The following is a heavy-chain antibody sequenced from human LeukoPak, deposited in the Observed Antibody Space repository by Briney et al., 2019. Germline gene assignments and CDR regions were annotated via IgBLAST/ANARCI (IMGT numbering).Heavy chain of an antibody. D-gene: IGHD3-3*01. J-gene: IGHJ6*03. CDR3: AREEEGIFGVVNYYYMDV. Sequence: ASVKVSCKASGYTFTSYDINWVRQATGQGLEWMGWMNPNSGNTGYAQKFQGRVTMTGNTSISTAYMELSSLRSEDTAVYYCAREEEGIFGVVNYYYMDVWGKGTTVTVSS. CDR2: MNPNSGNT. V-gene: IGHV1-8*01. CDR1: GYTFTSYD.